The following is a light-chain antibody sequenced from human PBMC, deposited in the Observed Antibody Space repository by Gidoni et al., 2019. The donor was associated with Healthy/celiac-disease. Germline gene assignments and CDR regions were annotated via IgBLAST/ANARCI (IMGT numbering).Light chain of an antibody. CDR3: QQYGSSPT. Sequence: ELALTQSPGTLSLSPGERATVSCRASQRVSSCYLAWYQQKPGQAPRLLIYGASSRATGLPDRCSGSVSGTDFTLIISRLEPESFAVYYCQQYGSSPTFGGGTKVEIK. J-gene: IGKJ4*01. CDR2: GAS. CDR1: QRVSSCY. V-gene: IGKV3-20*01.